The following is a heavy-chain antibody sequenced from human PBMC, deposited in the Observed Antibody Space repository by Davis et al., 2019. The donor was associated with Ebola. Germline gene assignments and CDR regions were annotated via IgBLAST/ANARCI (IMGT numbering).Heavy chain of an antibody. Sequence: SGPTLVKPTQTLTLTCTFSGFSLSTSGVGVGWIRQPPGKALEWLALIYWNDDKRYSPSLKSRLTITKDTSKNQVVLTMTNMDPVDTATYYCAHKGATWIQLWANWFDPWGQGTLVTVSS. CDR3: AHKGATWIQLWANWFDP. CDR2: IYWNDDK. CDR1: GFSLSTSGVG. D-gene: IGHD5-18*01. V-gene: IGHV2-5*01. J-gene: IGHJ5*02.